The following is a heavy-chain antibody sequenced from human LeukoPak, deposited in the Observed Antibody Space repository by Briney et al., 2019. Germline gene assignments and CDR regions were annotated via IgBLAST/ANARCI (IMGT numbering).Heavy chain of an antibody. CDR3: ARARAGVGYCSSTSCYTGWFDP. D-gene: IGHD2-2*02. Sequence: SETLSLTCTVSGDSISSYYWSWIRQPPGKGLEWIGYIYYSGSTNYNPSLKSRVTISVDTSKNQFSLKLSSVTAADTAVYYCARARAGVGYCSSTSCYTGWFDPWGQGTLVTVSS. CDR1: GDSISSYY. CDR2: IYYSGST. J-gene: IGHJ5*02. V-gene: IGHV4-59*01.